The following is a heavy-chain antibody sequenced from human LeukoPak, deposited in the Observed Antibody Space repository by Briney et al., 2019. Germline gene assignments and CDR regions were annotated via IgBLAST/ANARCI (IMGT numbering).Heavy chain of an antibody. CDR1: GFTFSSYS. CDR2: ISSSSSYI. CDR3: ARKLSYYYGMDV. J-gene: IGHJ6*02. V-gene: IGHV3-21*01. Sequence: GGSLRLSCAASGFTFSSYSMNWVRQAPGKGLEWVSSISSSSSYIYYADSVKGRFTISRDNAKNSLYLQMNSLRAEDTAVYYCARKLSYYYGMDVWGQGTTVNVSS.